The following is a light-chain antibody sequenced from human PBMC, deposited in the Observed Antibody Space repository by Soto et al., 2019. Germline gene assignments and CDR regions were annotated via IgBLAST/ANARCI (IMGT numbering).Light chain of an antibody. Sequence: EVVLTQSPATLSVSPGDRATLFCRARQSLTNPYIAWYQQKPGQAPRLLIYDASNRATGIPARFSGTGSGTDFTLTISRLEPEDFAVYYCQHFGDSPITFGQGTRLEIK. CDR1: QSLTNPY. CDR2: DAS. V-gene: IGKV3-20*01. J-gene: IGKJ5*01. CDR3: QHFGDSPIT.